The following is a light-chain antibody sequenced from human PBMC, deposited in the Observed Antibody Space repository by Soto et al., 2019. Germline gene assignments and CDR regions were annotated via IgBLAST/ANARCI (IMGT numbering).Light chain of an antibody. J-gene: IGKJ4*01. CDR2: GAS. V-gene: IGKV3-15*01. CDR3: QQYNNWPPLT. Sequence: EIVMTQSPATLSVSPGERATLSCRASQSVSSNLAWYRQKPGQAPRLLIYGASATATGIPARFSGSGSGTEFTLTISSLQSEDFAVYYCQQYNNWPPLTFGGGTKVAIK. CDR1: QSVSSN.